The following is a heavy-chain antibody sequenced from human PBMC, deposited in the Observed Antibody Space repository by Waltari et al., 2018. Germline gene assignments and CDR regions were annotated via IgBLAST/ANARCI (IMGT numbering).Heavy chain of an antibody. CDR3: AKGRVAAAGMVPLNDAFDI. J-gene: IGHJ3*02. Sequence: QVQLVESGGGVVQPGGSLRLSCAASGFTFSSYGMHWVRQAPGKGLEGVAVIWYDGSNKYYADSVKGRFTISRDNSKNTLYLQMNSLRAEDTAVYYCAKGRVAAAGMVPLNDAFDIWGQGTMVTVSS. CDR2: IWYDGSNK. D-gene: IGHD6-13*01. V-gene: IGHV3-33*06. CDR1: GFTFSSYG.